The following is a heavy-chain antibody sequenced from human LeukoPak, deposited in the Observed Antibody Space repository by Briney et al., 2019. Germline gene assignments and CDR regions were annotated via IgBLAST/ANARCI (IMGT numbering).Heavy chain of an antibody. CDR2: ISDSGGST. V-gene: IGHV3-23*01. D-gene: IGHD2-15*01. CDR3: AKGKGSSSSSIDW. Sequence: GGSLRLSCAASGFTFSSYAMSWVRQAPGKGLEWVSAISDSGGSTYYADSVKGRFTISRDNSKNTVYLQIHRLRAEDTAVYYCAKGKGSSSSSIDWWGQGTLVTVSS. CDR1: GFTFSSYA. J-gene: IGHJ4*02.